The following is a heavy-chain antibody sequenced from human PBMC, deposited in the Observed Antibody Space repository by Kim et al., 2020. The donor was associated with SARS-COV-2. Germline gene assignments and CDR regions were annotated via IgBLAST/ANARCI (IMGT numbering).Heavy chain of an antibody. Sequence: YPDPGKGRFTISRDNAKQSPYLQMNSLRAEDTAVYYCARVGLEIRFPLDYWGQGTLVTVSS. D-gene: IGHD1-7*01. CDR3: ARVGLEIRFPLDY. V-gene: IGHV3-11*01. J-gene: IGHJ4*02.